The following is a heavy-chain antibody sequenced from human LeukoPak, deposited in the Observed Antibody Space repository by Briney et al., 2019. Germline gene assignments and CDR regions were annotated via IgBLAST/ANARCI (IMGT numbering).Heavy chain of an antibody. D-gene: IGHD1-26*01. V-gene: IGHV1-8*03. J-gene: IGHJ3*02. CDR3: ARRVGAIVGAFDI. CDR2: MNPNSGNT. Sequence: ASVKVSCKASGYTFTSYDINWVRQATGQGLEWMGWMNPNSGNTGYAQKFQGRVTITRNTSISTAYMELSSLRSEDTAVYYCARRVGAIVGAFDIWGQGTMVTVSS. CDR1: GYTFTSYD.